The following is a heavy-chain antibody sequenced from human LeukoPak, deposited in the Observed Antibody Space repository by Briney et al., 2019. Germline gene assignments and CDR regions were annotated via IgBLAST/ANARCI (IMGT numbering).Heavy chain of an antibody. CDR1: GFTFSSYW. J-gene: IGHJ4*02. CDR3: ARDGPYCSGGSCYSDY. V-gene: IGHV3-7*01. D-gene: IGHD2-15*01. CDR2: IKQDGSEK. Sequence: PGGSLRLSCAASGFTFSSYWMSWVRQAPGKGLEWVASIKQDGSEKYYVDSVKGRFTIPRDNAKNSLYLQMNSLRAEDTAVYYCARDGPYCSGGSCYSDYWGQGTLVTVSS.